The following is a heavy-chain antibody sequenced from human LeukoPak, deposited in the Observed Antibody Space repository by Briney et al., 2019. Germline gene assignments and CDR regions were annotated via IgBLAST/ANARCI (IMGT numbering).Heavy chain of an antibody. D-gene: IGHD1-26*01. CDR1: GFMFSAYA. V-gene: IGHV3-23*01. CDR2: ISGSGERT. CDR3: VSQSYSGSDNYYFHY. Sequence: QPGGSLRLSCVTSGFMFSAYAMSWVRQAPGKGLEWVSIISGSGERTYYTDSVKGRFTVSRDNSKNTLYLQMKSLRAEHTAVYYCVSQSYSGSDNYYFHYWGQGTLVAVSS. J-gene: IGHJ4*02.